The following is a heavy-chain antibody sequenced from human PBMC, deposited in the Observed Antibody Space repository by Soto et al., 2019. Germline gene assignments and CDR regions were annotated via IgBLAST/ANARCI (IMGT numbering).Heavy chain of an antibody. D-gene: IGHD6-19*01. CDR3: ARVSRGWWYFDY. CDR2: IYYSGST. V-gene: IGHV4-59*01. J-gene: IGHJ4*02. Sequence: QVQLQESGPGLVKPSETLSLTCTVSGGSISSYYWSWIRQPPGKGLEWIGYIYYSGSTNYNPSLKSXXSISINTSKNQSPLKLTSVTAADTAVYYRARVSRGWWYFDYWGQGTLVTVSS. CDR1: GGSISSYY.